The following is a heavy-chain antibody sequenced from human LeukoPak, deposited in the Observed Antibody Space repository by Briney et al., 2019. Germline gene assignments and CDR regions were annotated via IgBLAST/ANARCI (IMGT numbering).Heavy chain of an antibody. Sequence: GGSLRLSCAASGFTFSDYYMSWIRQAPGKGLEWVSYISSSGSTIYYADSVKGRFTISRDNAKNSLYLQMNSLRAEDTAVYYCASGATAGTTAYAFDYGGQGTPVTVSS. J-gene: IGHJ4*02. CDR1: GFTFSDYY. V-gene: IGHV3-11*01. CDR3: ASGATAGTTAYAFDY. CDR2: ISSSGSTI. D-gene: IGHD4-17*01.